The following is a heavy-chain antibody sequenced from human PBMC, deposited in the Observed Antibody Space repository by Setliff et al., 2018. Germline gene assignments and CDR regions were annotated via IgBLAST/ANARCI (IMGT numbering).Heavy chain of an antibody. Sequence: SETLSLTCTVSGDSIRPHYWSWIRQPPGKGLEWIGYIYYSGDTTYNPSLKSRVTISVDTPKNQLSLKLSSVTAADTAVYYCAKGRALYNSGWNLHDYWGQGTLVTVSS. CDR2: IYYSGDT. D-gene: IGHD6-19*01. V-gene: IGHV4-59*11. CDR3: AKGRALYNSGWNLHDY. J-gene: IGHJ4*02. CDR1: GDSIRPHY.